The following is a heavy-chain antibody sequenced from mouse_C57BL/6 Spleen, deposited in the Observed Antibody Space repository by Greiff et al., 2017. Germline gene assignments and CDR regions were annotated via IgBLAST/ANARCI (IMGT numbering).Heavy chain of an antibody. V-gene: IGHV14-1*01. CDR3: ATLVYCSSWCYYWG. CDR2: IDPEDGDT. CDR1: GFNIKDYY. D-gene: IGHD1-1*01. J-gene: IGHJ1*03. Sequence: VQLQQSGAELVRPGASVKLSCTASGFNIKDYYMHWVKQRPEQGLEWIGRIDPEDGDTEYAPKFQGKATMTADTSSNTAYLQLSSLTSEDTAVFYGATLVYCSSWCYYWGRGTSTTVTVA.